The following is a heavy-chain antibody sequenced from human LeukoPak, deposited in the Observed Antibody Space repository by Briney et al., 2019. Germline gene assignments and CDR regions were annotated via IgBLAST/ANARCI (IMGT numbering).Heavy chain of an antibody. J-gene: IGHJ4*02. CDR2: INTSGGNT. CDR3: ARRAGAYSHPYDY. CDR1: GFTFTSYG. Sequence: GGSLRLSCAASGFTFTSYGMHWVRQAPGKGLEWVSGINTSGGNTYYADSVKGRFTISRDNSKNTLYLQMNSLRAEDTALYYCARRAGAYSHPYDYWGQGTLVTVSS. V-gene: IGHV3-23*01. D-gene: IGHD4/OR15-4a*01.